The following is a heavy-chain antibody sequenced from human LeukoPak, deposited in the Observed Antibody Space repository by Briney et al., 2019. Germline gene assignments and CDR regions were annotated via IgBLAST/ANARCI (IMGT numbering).Heavy chain of an antibody. CDR2: IKQDGSEK. V-gene: IGHV3-7*01. CDR3: ARDQAYYDILSLYYYYYMDV. J-gene: IGHJ6*03. Sequence: GGSLRLSCAASGFTFSSYWMSWVRQAPGKGLEWVANIKQDGSEKYYVDSVKGRFTISRDNAKNSLYLQMNSLRAEDTAVYCCARDQAYYDILSLYYYYYMDVWGKGTTVTVSS. D-gene: IGHD3-9*01. CDR1: GFTFSSYW.